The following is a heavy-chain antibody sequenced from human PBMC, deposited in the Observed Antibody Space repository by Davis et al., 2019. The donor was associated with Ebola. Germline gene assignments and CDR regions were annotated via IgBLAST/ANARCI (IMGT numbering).Heavy chain of an antibody. J-gene: IGHJ6*02. CDR1: GYTFTSSA. CDR2: IVVGSGNT. D-gene: IGHD6-13*01. CDR3: ARVPYSPARDGMDV. Sequence: AASVKVSCKASGYTFTSSAVQWVRQARGQRLEWIGWIVVGSGNTNYAQKFQGRVTMTRDTSTSTVYMELSSLRSEDTAVYYCARVPYSPARDGMDVWGQGTTVTVSS. V-gene: IGHV1-58*01.